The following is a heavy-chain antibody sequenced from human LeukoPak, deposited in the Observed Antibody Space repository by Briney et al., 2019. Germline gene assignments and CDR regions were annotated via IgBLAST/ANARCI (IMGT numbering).Heavy chain of an antibody. J-gene: IGHJ2*01. CDR2: IYYSGST. CDR3: ARDGVGQGFDSSGYYYARSRDWYFDL. Sequence: SETLSLTCSVSGGSISSYYWSWIRQPPGKGLEWIGYIYYSGSTNYNPSLKSRVTISVDTSKNQLSLKLSSVTAADTAVYYCARDGVGQGFDSSGYYYARSRDWYFDLWGRGTLVTVSS. D-gene: IGHD3-22*01. V-gene: IGHV4-59*12. CDR1: GGSISSYY.